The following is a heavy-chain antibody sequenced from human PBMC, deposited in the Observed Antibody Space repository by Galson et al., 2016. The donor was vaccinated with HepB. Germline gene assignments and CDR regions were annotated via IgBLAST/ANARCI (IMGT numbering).Heavy chain of an antibody. J-gene: IGHJ6*02. CDR1: GITFSPYA. CDR2: ISAGGGST. V-gene: IGHV3-23*01. Sequence: SLRLSCAASGITFSPYAMTWVRQAPGKGLEWVSFISAGGGSTKYVESVKGRFTISRDDSKKALYLQMDSLRADDTAVYYCARVWTQSHYYGMDVWGQGTTVTVSS. D-gene: IGHD3/OR15-3a*01. CDR3: ARVWTQSHYYGMDV.